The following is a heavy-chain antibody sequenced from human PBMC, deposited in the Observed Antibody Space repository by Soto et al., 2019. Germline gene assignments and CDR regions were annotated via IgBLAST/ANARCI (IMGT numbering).Heavy chain of an antibody. V-gene: IGHV4-59*08. CDR3: ARRVVVTAIPFDNWFDP. CDR2: IYYSGST. D-gene: IGHD2-21*02. Sequence: PSETLSLTCTVSGGSISSYYWSWIRQPPGKGLEWIGYIYYSGSTNYNPSLKSRVTISVDTSKNQFSLKLSSVTAADTAVYYCARRVVVTAIPFDNWFDPWGQGTLVTVSS. CDR1: GGSISSYY. J-gene: IGHJ5*02.